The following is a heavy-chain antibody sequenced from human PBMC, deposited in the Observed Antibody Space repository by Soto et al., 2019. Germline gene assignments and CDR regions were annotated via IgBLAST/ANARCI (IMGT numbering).Heavy chain of an antibody. J-gene: IGHJ4*02. V-gene: IGHV1-46*01. D-gene: IGHD3-9*01. CDR3: ARAHGTQLRYFDWSPSKYFDY. CDR2: INPSGGST. CDR1: GYTFTSYY. Sequence: ASVKVSCKASGYTFTSYYMHWVRQAPGQGLEWMGIINPSGGSTSYAQKFQGRVTMTRDTSTSTVYMELSSLRSEDTAVYYCARAHGTQLRYFDWSPSKYFDYWGQGTLVTVSS.